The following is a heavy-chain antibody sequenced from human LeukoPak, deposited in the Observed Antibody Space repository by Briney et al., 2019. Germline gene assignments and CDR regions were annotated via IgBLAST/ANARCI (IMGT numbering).Heavy chain of an antibody. V-gene: IGHV4-59*01. Sequence: SETLSLTCTVSGGSIRSYYWSWIRQPPGKGLEWIGYIYHSGSTNYNPSLKSRVTILVDTSKNQFSLKVSSVTAADTAVYYCARGQYSGSCFDNWGQGSLVTVSS. CDR3: ARGQYSGSCFDN. D-gene: IGHD1-26*01. CDR1: GGSIRSYY. CDR2: IYHSGST. J-gene: IGHJ4*02.